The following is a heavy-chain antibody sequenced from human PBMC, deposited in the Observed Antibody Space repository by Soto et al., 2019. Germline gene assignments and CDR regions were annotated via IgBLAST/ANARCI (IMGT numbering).Heavy chain of an antibody. CDR3: EREWVVSYYYYGMDV. D-gene: IGHD2-2*01. CDR2: ISSSSSYI. CDR1: GFTFSSYS. Sequence: GGSLRLSCAASGFTFSSYSMNWVRQAPGKGLEWVSSISSSSSYIYYADSVKGRFTISRDNAKNSLYLQMNSLRAEDTAVYYCEREWVVSYYYYGMDVWGQGTTVTVSS. V-gene: IGHV3-21*01. J-gene: IGHJ6*02.